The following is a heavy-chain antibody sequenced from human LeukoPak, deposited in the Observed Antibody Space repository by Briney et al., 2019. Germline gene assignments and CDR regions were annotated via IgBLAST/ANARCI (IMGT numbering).Heavy chain of an antibody. D-gene: IGHD5-24*01. CDR1: GGSISSSSYY. V-gene: IGHV4-39*02. Sequence: SETLPLTCTVSGGSISSSSYYWGWIRQPPGKGLEWIGSIYYSGSTYYNPSLKSRVTISIDTSKNHLSLKLSSVTAADTAVYYCARQRWQQLGFFDYWGQGTLVTVST. CDR2: IYYSGST. CDR3: ARQRWQQLGFFDY. J-gene: IGHJ4*02.